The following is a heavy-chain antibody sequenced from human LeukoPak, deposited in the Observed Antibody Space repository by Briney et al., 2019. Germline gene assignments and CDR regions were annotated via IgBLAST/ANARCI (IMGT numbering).Heavy chain of an antibody. V-gene: IGHV1-8*01. Sequence: ASVKVSCKASGYTFTSYDINWVRQATGQGLERMGWMNPNSGNTGYAQKFQGRVTMTRNTSISTAYMELSSLRSEDTAVYYCARVLSYDFWSGFAAPYYYYGLDVWGQGTTVTVSS. CDR3: ARVLSYDFWSGFAAPYYYYGLDV. CDR2: MNPNSGNT. CDR1: GYTFTSYD. D-gene: IGHD3-3*01. J-gene: IGHJ6*02.